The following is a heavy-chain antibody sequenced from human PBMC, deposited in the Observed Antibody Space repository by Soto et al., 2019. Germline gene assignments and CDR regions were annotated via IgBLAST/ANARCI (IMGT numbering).Heavy chain of an antibody. V-gene: IGHV3-30-3*01. Sequence: QVQLVESGGGVVQPGRSLRLSCAASGFTFSSYAMHWVRQAPGKGLEWVAVISYDGSNKYYADSVKGRFTISRDNSKNTPYLQMTSLRAEDTAVYYCAREGPVTIGYYYGMDVWGQGTTVTVSS. CDR2: ISYDGSNK. D-gene: IGHD4-4*01. CDR1: GFTFSSYA. CDR3: AREGPVTIGYYYGMDV. J-gene: IGHJ6*02.